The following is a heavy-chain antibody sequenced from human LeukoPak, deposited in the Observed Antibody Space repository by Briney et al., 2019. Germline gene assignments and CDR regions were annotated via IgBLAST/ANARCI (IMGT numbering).Heavy chain of an antibody. Sequence: PGGTLRLSCAASGFTFDDYCMSWVRQAPGKGLEWVSGINWNGGSTGYADSVKGRFTISRDNAKNSLYLQMNSLRAEDTALYYCARLGYYYDSSGYFDYWGQGTLVTVSS. CDR3: ARLGYYYDSSGYFDY. CDR1: GFTFDDYC. CDR2: INWNGGST. J-gene: IGHJ4*02. V-gene: IGHV3-20*04. D-gene: IGHD3-22*01.